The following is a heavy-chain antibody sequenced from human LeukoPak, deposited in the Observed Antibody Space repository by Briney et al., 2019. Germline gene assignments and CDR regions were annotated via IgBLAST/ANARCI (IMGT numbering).Heavy chain of an antibody. CDR2: ISGSGGST. CDR1: GFTFSSYA. D-gene: IGHD2-21*01. Sequence: PGGSLRLSCAASGFTFSSYAMSWVRQAPGKGREWVSPISGSGGSTYYADSVKGRFTISRDNSKNTLYLQMNSLRAEDTAVYYCAKARGYGRVKGGVDYWGQGTLVTVSS. J-gene: IGHJ4*02. V-gene: IGHV3-23*01. CDR3: AKARGYGRVKGGVDY.